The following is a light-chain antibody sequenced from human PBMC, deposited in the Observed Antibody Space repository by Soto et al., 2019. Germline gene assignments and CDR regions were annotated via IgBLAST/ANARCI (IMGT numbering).Light chain of an antibody. CDR2: GAS. Sequence: EIVMTQSPATLSVSPGERATLSCRASQSVSSNLAWYQQKPGQAPRLLIYGASTRATGIPARFSGSGSGTEFTLTISSLQSEDFAVYYCHQELTFGGGTKVDIK. J-gene: IGKJ4*01. CDR1: QSVSSN. CDR3: HQELT. V-gene: IGKV3-15*01.